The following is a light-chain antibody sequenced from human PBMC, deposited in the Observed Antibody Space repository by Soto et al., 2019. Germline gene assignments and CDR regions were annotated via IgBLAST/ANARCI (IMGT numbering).Light chain of an antibody. CDR2: YTS. CDR1: SSNIGSNS. V-gene: IGLV1-44*01. J-gene: IGLJ1*01. CDR3: ATWDDSIDGYF. Sequence: QSVLTQSPSASGTPGQGVTISCSGRSSNIGSNSVSWYQHLPGTAPKLVIYYTSRRPSGVPDRFSGSKSGTSASLAISGLQSEDEADYYCATWDDSIDGYFFGTGTKVTVL.